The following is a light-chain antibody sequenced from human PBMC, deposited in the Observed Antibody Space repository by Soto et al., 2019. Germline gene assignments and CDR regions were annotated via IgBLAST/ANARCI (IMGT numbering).Light chain of an antibody. J-gene: IGKJ2*01. CDR3: QQYDSSPVT. CDR2: GAS. Sequence: ENVLTQSPGTLSLSPGERATLSCRASQSVSSSYLTWYQQKPGQAPRLLIYGASSRATDIPARFSGSGSGTDSTLTISRLEPEDFAVYYCQQYDSSPVTFGQGTKLEIK. CDR1: QSVSSSY. V-gene: IGKV3-20*01.